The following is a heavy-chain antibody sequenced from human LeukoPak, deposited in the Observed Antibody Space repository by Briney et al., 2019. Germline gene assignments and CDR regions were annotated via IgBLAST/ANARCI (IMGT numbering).Heavy chain of an antibody. CDR3: ARDSRGSPTLLDP. Sequence: GASVKVSCKASGYTFTGYYMHWVRQAPGQGLEWMGWINPNSGGTNYAQKFQGRVTMTRDTSISTAYMELRSLRSDDTAVYYCARDSRGSPTLLDPWGQGTLVTVSS. CDR2: INPNSGGT. CDR1: GYTFTGYY. J-gene: IGHJ5*02. D-gene: IGHD1-26*01. V-gene: IGHV1-2*02.